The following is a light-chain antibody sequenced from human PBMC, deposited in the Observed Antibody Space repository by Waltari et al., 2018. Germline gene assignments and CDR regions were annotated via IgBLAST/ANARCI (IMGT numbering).Light chain of an antibody. CDR1: KSGGKR. J-gene: IGLJ2*01. Sequence: SYVLTQPPSVSVAPGKTARITCGGNKSGGKRAQWYQQKPGQAPLLVIYDDRDRPSGIPERFSASQSGNTATLTISRVEGEDEADYYCQVWDTTSDHVVFGGGTQLTVL. CDR2: DDR. V-gene: IGLV3-21*03. CDR3: QVWDTTSDHVV.